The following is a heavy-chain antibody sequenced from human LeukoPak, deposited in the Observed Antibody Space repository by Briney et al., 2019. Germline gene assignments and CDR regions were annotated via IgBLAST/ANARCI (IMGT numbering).Heavy chain of an antibody. V-gene: IGHV1-2*02. CDR1: GYTFTGYY. D-gene: IGHD2-2*01. CDR2: INPNSGGT. Sequence: ASVKVSCKASGYTFTGYYMHWVRQAPGQGLEWMGWINPNSGGTNYAQKFQGRVTMTRDTSISTAYMELSRLRSDDTAVYYCARDRQPQPNYYYYYYMDVWGKGTTVTVSS. CDR3: ARDRQPQPNYYYYYYMDV. J-gene: IGHJ6*03.